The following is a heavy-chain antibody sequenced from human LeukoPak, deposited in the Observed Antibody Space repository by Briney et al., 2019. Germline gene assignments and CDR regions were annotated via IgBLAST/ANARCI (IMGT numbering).Heavy chain of an antibody. CDR1: GGSFSGYY. D-gene: IGHD2-2*01. V-gene: IGHV4-34*01. CDR3: ARRPLGYCSSTSCPTPYYFDY. J-gene: IGHJ4*02. Sequence: SETLSLTCAVYGGSFSGYYWSWIRQPPGKGLEWIGEINHSGSTSYNPSLKSRVTISVDTSKNQFSLKLSSVTAADTAVYYCARRPLGYCSSTSCPTPYYFDYWGQGTLVTVSS. CDR2: INHSGST.